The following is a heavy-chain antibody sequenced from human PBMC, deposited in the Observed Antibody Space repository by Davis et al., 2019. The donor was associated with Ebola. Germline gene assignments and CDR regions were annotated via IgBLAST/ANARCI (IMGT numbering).Heavy chain of an antibody. V-gene: IGHV3-43*02. CDR3: AKDDYGPNVGYFDY. D-gene: IGHD4-17*01. J-gene: IGHJ4*02. Sequence: PGGSLRLSCAASGFTFDEYAMHWVRHGPGKGLEWVSLISGDGSKTFYSDSVKGRFTVSRDNRKNSLYLQMNSLRTEDTAFYYCAKDDYGPNVGYFDYWGQGTLVTVSS. CDR2: ISGDGSKT. CDR1: GFTFDEYA.